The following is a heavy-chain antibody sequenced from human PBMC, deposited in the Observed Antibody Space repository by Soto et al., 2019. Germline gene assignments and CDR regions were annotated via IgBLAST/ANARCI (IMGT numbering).Heavy chain of an antibody. D-gene: IGHD3-22*01. V-gene: IGHV1-3*01. CDR2: INAGNGNT. CDR1: GYTFTSYA. Sequence: SVKVSCKASGYTFTSYAMHWVRQAPGQRLEWMGWINAGNGNTKYSQKFQGRVTITRDTSASTAYMELTSLRSEDTAVYYCARGSGYYYVDYWGQGTLVTVSS. CDR3: ARGSGYYYVDY. J-gene: IGHJ4*02.